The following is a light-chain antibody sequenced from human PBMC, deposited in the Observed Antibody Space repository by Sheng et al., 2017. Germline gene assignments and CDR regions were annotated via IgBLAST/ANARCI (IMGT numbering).Light chain of an antibody. J-gene: IGKJ2*01. CDR3: QQYNNWPPGT. CDR2: HAS. Sequence: ETVMTQSPATLSVSPGERATLSCRASQSVRNSLAWYQQKPGQAPRLLIYHASTRATGIPTRFSGTGSGTEFTLTISSLQSEDFAVYYCQQYNNWPPGTFGQGTKLEIK. V-gene: IGKV3-15*01. CDR1: QSVRNS.